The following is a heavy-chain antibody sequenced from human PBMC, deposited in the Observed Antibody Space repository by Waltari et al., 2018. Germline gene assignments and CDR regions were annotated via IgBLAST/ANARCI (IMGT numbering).Heavy chain of an antibody. CDR1: GGSFSGYY. J-gene: IGHJ5*02. CDR3: ARGGFVPKIIVVVPAAKGHIRWFDP. V-gene: IGHV4-34*01. Sequence: QVQLQQWGAGLLKPSETLSLTCAVYGGSFSGYYWSWIRQPPGTGLEWIGEINHSGSTNYNPALKSRVTISVDTSKNQFSLKLSSVTAADTAVYYCARGGFVPKIIVVVPAAKGHIRWFDPWGQGTLVTVSS. CDR2: INHSGST. D-gene: IGHD2-2*01.